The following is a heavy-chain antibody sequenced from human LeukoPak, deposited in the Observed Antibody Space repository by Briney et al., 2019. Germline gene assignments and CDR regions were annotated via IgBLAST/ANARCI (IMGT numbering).Heavy chain of an antibody. CDR1: GFAFGDHA. J-gene: IGHJ6*02. CDR3: TRGPIHLSLYSGMAV. V-gene: IGHV3-49*04. Sequence: GGSLRLSCTASGFAFGDHAMSWVRQAPGRGLEWVGFVRSKAYRGTTEYAASGKGRFIISRDDSKGIAYPQMSSLNIEDTAVYYSTRGPIHLSLYSGMAVWSQETTVIVSS. CDR2: VRSKAYRGTT. D-gene: IGHD5-18*01.